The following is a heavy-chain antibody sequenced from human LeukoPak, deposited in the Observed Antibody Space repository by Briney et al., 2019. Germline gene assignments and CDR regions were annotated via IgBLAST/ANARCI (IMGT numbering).Heavy chain of an antibody. J-gene: IGHJ3*02. CDR2: IYYSGST. Sequence: SETLSLTCTVSRGSISSSSYYWGWIRQPPGKGLEWIGSIYYSGSTYYNPSLKSRVTLSVDTSKNQFSLKLSSVTAAHTAVYYFARGGGYDFWSGYFFSGSAFDIWGQGTMVTVSS. V-gene: IGHV4-39*07. CDR3: ARGGGYDFWSGYFFSGSAFDI. D-gene: IGHD3-3*01. CDR1: RGSISSSSYY.